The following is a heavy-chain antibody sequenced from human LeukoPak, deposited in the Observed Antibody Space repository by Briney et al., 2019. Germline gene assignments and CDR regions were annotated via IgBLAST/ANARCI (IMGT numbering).Heavy chain of an antibody. D-gene: IGHD7-27*01. V-gene: IGHV4-59*01. Sequence: PSETLSLTCTVSGGSISSYYWSWIRQPPGKGLEWIGYIYSGSTNYNPSLKSRVTISVDTSKNQFSLKLSSVTAADTAVYYCARDPGHWFDPWGQGTLVTVSS. CDR3: ARDPGHWFDP. CDR1: GGSISSYY. J-gene: IGHJ5*02. CDR2: IYSGST.